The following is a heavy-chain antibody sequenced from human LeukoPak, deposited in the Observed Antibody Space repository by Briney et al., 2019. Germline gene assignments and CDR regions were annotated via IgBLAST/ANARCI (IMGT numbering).Heavy chain of an antibody. CDR2: IYSGGST. CDR3: AREEEWYASGTYYKGFDS. J-gene: IGHJ4*02. CDR1: GFTFSSNY. D-gene: IGHD3-10*01. Sequence: QTGGSLRLSCAASGFTFSSNYMSWVRQAPGKGLEWVSVIYSGGSTYYADSVKGRFTISRDNAKNSLYPQMNSLRADDTAVYYCAREEEWYASGTYYKGFDSWGQGTLVTVSS. V-gene: IGHV3-66*01.